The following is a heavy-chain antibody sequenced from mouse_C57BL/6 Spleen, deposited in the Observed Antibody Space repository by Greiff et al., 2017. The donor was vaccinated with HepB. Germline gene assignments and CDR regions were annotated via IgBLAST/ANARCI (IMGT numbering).Heavy chain of an antibody. CDR3: APIYYYGSSPFAY. V-gene: IGHV1-7*01. CDR2: INPSSGYT. J-gene: IGHJ3*01. D-gene: IGHD1-1*01. CDR1: GYTFTSYW. Sequence: QVQLKESGAELAKPGASVKLSCKASGYTFTSYWMHWVKQRPGQGLEWIGYINPSSGYTKYNQKFKDKATLTADKSSSTAYMQLSSLTYEDSAVYYCAPIYYYGSSPFAYWGQGTLVTVSA.